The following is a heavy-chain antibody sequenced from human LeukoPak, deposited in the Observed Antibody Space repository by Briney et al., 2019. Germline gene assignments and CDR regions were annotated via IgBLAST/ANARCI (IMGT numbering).Heavy chain of an antibody. Sequence: PGESLRLSCAASGFTVSSNYMSWVRQAPGKGLEWVSVIYSGGSTYYADSVKGRFTISRDNSKNTLYLQMNSLRAEDTAVYYCARDEVAATRGAFDIWGQGTMVTVSS. CDR3: ARDEVAATRGAFDI. D-gene: IGHD2-15*01. J-gene: IGHJ3*02. CDR2: IYSGGST. CDR1: GFTVSSNY. V-gene: IGHV3-66*01.